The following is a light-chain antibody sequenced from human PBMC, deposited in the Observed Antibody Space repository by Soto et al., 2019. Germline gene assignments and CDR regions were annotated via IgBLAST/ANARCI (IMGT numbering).Light chain of an antibody. CDR1: SSDVGGYNY. J-gene: IGLJ1*01. V-gene: IGLV2-8*01. CDR3: CSYAGINDYV. Sequence: QSVLTQPPSASGSPGQSVTISCTGSSSDVGGYNYVSWYQQYPGKAPKLMIYEVSKRPSGVPDRFSGSKSGNTASLTVSGLQAEDEADYHCCSYAGINDYVFGTGTKLTVL. CDR2: EVS.